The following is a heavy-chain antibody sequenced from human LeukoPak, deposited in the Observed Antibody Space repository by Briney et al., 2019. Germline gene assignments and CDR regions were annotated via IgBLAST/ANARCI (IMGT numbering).Heavy chain of an antibody. D-gene: IGHD3-22*01. Sequence: ASVKVSCKGSGYTFTWYYMHWVRQAPGKGGEGMAWINPNSGRTNYAQTFPPRLTLTRDTSISTAYMELSRLRSDATAVYYCAGTYYYDSSGGYWGQGTLVTVSS. CDR3: AGTYYYDSSGGY. J-gene: IGHJ4*02. CDR1: GYTFTWYY. V-gene: IGHV1-2*02. CDR2: INPNSGRT.